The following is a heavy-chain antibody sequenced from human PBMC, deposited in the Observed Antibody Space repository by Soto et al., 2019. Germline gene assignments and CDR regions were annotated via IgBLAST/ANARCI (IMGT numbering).Heavy chain of an antibody. V-gene: IGHV4-39*07. D-gene: IGHD3-22*01. CDR3: AKDPNDSSGYYLSYFDY. Sequence: ETLSLTCTVSGDSITSNSYFWAWIRQPPGKGLEWIGSIYYSGTTYYNPSLKSRVTISVDRSKNQFSLQMSSLRAEDTAVYYCAKDPNDSSGYYLSYFDYWGQGTLVTVSS. J-gene: IGHJ4*02. CDR2: IYYSGTT. CDR1: GDSITSNSYF.